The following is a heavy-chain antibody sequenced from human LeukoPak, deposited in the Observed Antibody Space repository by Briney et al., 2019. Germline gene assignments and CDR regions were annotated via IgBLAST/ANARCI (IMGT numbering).Heavy chain of an antibody. CDR3: ARSPYATQGVDV. D-gene: IGHD4-17*01. CDR1: GGTFSSYA. CDR2: IIPILGIA. Sequence: VASVKVSCKASGGTFSSYAISWVRQAPGQGLEWMGRIIPILGIANYAQKFQGRVTITADKSTSTAYMELSSLRSEDTAVYYCARSPYATQGVDVWGQGTTVTVSS. V-gene: IGHV1-69*04. J-gene: IGHJ6*02.